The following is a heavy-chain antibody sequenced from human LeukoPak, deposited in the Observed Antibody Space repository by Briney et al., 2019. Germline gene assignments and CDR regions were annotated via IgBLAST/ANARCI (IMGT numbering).Heavy chain of an antibody. CDR1: GFPFSSYW. CDR2: ISGDGTIK. CDR3: SRSQFDY. J-gene: IGHJ4*02. V-gene: IGHV3-74*03. Sequence: GGSLRLSCEPSGFPFSSYWMLWVRQAPGKGLVWVSRISGDGTIKTYADFVRGRFIVSRDNTKNILYLQMNSLKVGDTATYFCSRSQFDYWGQGVLVTVSS.